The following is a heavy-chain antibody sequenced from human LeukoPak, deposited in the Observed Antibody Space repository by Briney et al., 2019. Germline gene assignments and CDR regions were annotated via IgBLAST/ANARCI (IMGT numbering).Heavy chain of an antibody. D-gene: IGHD6-19*01. Sequence: PGGSLRLSRAASGFTFDEYAMHWVRQAPGKGLEWVSLISGDGITTYYADSLKGRFTISRDNSKNSLYLQMNSLRAEDTALYYCAKPKLSRTWLEFPFDYWGQGTLVTVSS. CDR2: ISGDGITT. CDR3: AKPKLSRTWLEFPFDY. J-gene: IGHJ4*02. CDR1: GFTFDEYA. V-gene: IGHV3-43*02.